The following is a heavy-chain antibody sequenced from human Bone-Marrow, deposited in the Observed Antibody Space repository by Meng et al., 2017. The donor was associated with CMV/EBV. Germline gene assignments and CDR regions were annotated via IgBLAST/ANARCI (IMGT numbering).Heavy chain of an antibody. V-gene: IGHV4-38-2*02. CDR3: ARNEVMTMVVTRGKPWYFDL. CDR2: IYHSGST. J-gene: IGHJ2*01. Sequence: SETLSLTCTVSGYSISSGYYWGWIRQPPGKGLEWIGSIYHSGSTYYNPSLKSRVTISVDTSKNQFSLKLSSVTAADTAVYYCARNEVMTMVVTRGKPWYFDLWGRGTLVTVSS. CDR1: GYSISSGYY. D-gene: IGHD4-23*01.